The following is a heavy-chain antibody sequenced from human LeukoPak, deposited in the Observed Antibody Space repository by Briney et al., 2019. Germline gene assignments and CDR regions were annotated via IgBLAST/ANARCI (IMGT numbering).Heavy chain of an antibody. Sequence: GGSLRLSCAASGFTFSTYVMSWVRQAPGKGLEWVSTIGGGGDTTYYADSVKGRFTISRDNSKNTLYLQMNSLRAEDTAVYYCAKVVGSIIYYFDYWGQGTLVTVSS. CDR1: GFTFSTYV. V-gene: IGHV3-23*01. D-gene: IGHD1-26*01. CDR3: AKVVGSIIYYFDY. CDR2: IGGGGDTT. J-gene: IGHJ4*02.